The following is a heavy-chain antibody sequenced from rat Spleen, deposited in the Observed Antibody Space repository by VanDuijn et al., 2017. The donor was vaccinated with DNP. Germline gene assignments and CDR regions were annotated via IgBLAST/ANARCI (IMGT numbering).Heavy chain of an antibody. CDR3: ATHDFHY. CDR1: GFSFSNYG. CDR2: ISPSGDST. J-gene: IGHJ2*01. Sequence: EVQLVESGGGLGQPGRSLKLSCAASGFSFSNYGIHWIRPAPTKGLAWIASISPSGDSTYYRDSVKGRFTFSRDNAKSSLYLQMDTLRSEDTATYYCATHDFHYWGQGVMVSVSS. V-gene: IGHV5-19*01.